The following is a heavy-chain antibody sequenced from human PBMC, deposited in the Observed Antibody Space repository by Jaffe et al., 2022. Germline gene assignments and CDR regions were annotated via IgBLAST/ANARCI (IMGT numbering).Heavy chain of an antibody. D-gene: IGHD3-3*01. V-gene: IGHV3-21*01. CDR1: GFTFSSYS. CDR2: ISSSSSYI. J-gene: IGHJ3*02. Sequence: EVQLVESGGGLVKPGGSLRLSCAASGFTFSSYSMNWVRQAPGKGLEWVSSISSSSSYIYYADSVKGRFTISRDNAKNSLYLQMNSLRAEDTAVYYCARGRRVRITIFGGDAFDIWGQGTMVTVSS. CDR3: ARGRRVRITIFGGDAFDI.